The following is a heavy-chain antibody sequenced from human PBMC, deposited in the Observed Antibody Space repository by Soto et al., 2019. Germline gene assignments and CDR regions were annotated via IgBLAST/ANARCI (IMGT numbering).Heavy chain of an antibody. D-gene: IGHD3-10*01. Sequence: PSETLSLTCSVSGVSMSSYYWSWIRQPAGKGLEWIGRVYTSVSTNYNPSLKSRVTMSADTSKNQLSLKLSPVTAADTAAYYCGRDRYYYGSASYYQEDTFDIWGRGTTVTVSS. CDR1: GVSMSSYY. J-gene: IGHJ3*02. V-gene: IGHV4-4*07. CDR2: VYTSVST. CDR3: GRDRYYYGSASYYQEDTFDI.